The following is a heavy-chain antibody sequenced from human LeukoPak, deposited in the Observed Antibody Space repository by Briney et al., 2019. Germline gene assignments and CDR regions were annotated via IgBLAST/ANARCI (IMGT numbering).Heavy chain of an antibody. J-gene: IGHJ4*02. CDR1: LGTFSSYA. V-gene: IGHV1-69*13. CDR3: AREDTLYYYGSGSYQFDY. Sequence: ASVKVSCKASLGTFSSYAISWVRQAPGQGLEWMGGIIPIFGTANYAQKFQGRVTITADESTSTAYMELSSLRSEDTAVYYCAREDTLYYYGSGSYQFDYWGQGTLVTVSS. CDR2: IIPIFGTA. D-gene: IGHD3-10*01.